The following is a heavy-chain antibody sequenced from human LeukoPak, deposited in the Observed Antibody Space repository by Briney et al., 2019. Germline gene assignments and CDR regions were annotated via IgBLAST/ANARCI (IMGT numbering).Heavy chain of an antibody. J-gene: IGHJ4*02. Sequence: GGSLRLSCAASGFTFSSYAMHWVRQAPGKGLDWAAVISYDGSNKYYADSVKGRFTISRDNSKNTLYLQMNSLRAEDTAVYYCARPRLGWYDMFDYWGQGTLVTVSS. V-gene: IGHV3-30*04. CDR3: ARPRLGWYDMFDY. CDR2: ISYDGSNK. D-gene: IGHD6-19*01. CDR1: GFTFSSYA.